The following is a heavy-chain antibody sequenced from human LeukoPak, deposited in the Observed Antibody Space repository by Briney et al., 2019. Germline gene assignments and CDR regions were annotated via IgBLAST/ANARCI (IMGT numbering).Heavy chain of an antibody. CDR1: DGSISSYY. Sequence: SETLSLTCTVSDGSISSYYWSWIRQPPGKGLEWIGYIYYSGYTNYNPSLKSRVTISVDTSKNQFSLKLGSVTAADTAVYYCARESGNSWADYWGQGTLVTVSS. V-gene: IGHV4-59*01. CDR3: ARESGNSWADY. J-gene: IGHJ4*02. CDR2: IYYSGYT. D-gene: IGHD6-13*01.